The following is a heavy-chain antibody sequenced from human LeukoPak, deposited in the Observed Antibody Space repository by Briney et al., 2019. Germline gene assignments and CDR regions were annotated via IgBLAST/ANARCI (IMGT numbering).Heavy chain of an antibody. J-gene: IGHJ4*02. D-gene: IGHD2-2*01. CDR1: GGSISSYY. Sequence: SETLSLTCTVSGGSISSYYWSWIRQPPGKGLEWIGYIYYSGSTNYNPSLKSRVTISVDTSKNQFSLKLSSVTAADTAVYYCARGSEGCSSTSCYRLDYWGQGTLVTVSS. CDR3: ARGSEGCSSTSCYRLDY. V-gene: IGHV4-59*01. CDR2: IYYSGST.